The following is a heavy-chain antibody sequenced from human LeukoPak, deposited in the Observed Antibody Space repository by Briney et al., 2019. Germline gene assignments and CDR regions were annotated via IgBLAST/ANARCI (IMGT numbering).Heavy chain of an antibody. CDR1: GYTFTDYG. CDR3: ARHYCTNGVCHNNWFDP. V-gene: IGHV1-18*01. Sequence: ASVKVSCKASGYTFTDYGISWVRQAPGQGLEWMAWISAYNGNTNYAQKLQDRVTMTTDTSTTTAYMELRNLTSDDTAMYYCARHYCTNGVCHNNWFDPWGQGTLVTASS. CDR2: ISAYNGNT. D-gene: IGHD2-8*01. J-gene: IGHJ5*02.